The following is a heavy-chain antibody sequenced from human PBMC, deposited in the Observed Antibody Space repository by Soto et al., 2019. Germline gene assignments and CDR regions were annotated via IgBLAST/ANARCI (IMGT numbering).Heavy chain of an antibody. D-gene: IGHD3-3*01. V-gene: IGHV3-49*04. Sequence: PGGSLRLSCTASGFTFGDYAMSWVRQAPGKGLEWVGFIRSKAYGGTTEYAASVKGRFTISRDDSKSIAYLQMNSLKTEDTAVYYCTRDYDFWSGYYMPPELMDVWGQGTTVTVSS. J-gene: IGHJ6*02. CDR1: GFTFGDYA. CDR3: TRDYDFWSGYYMPPELMDV. CDR2: IRSKAYGGTT.